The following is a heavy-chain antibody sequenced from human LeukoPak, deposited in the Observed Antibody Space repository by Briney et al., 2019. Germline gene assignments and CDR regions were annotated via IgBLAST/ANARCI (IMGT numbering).Heavy chain of an antibody. Sequence: GGSLRLSCAASGFTFSSYAMSWVRQAPGKGLEWVSAISGSGGSTYYADPVKGRFTISRDNSKNTLYLQMNSLRAEDTAVYYCAKQYYDFYYFDYWGQGTLVTVSS. CDR1: GFTFSSYA. D-gene: IGHD3-3*01. J-gene: IGHJ4*02. V-gene: IGHV3-23*01. CDR3: AKQYYDFYYFDY. CDR2: ISGSGGST.